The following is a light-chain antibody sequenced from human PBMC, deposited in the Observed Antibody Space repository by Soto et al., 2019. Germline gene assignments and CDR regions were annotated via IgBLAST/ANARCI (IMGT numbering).Light chain of an antibody. V-gene: IGLV2-23*02. CDR1: SSDVGSYNL. J-gene: IGLJ1*01. CDR3: CSYAGSSTSYV. CDR2: KVS. Sequence: QSALTQPASVSGSPGQSITISCTGTSSDVGSYNLVSWYQQHPGKAPKLMIYKVSKRPSGVSNRFSGSKSGNTASLTISGLQAEDEADYYCCSYAGSSTSYVFGTGTKVTVL.